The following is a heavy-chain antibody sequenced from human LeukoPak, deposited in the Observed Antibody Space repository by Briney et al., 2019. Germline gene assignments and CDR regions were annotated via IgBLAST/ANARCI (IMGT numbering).Heavy chain of an antibody. Sequence: GGSLRLSCAASGFTFSSYGMHWVRQAPGKGLEWVAVISYDGSNKYYADSVKGRFTISRDNSKNTLYLQMNSLRAEDTAVYYYARDLEVNPGLWASDYGMDVWGQGTTVTVSS. CDR1: GFTFSSYG. J-gene: IGHJ6*02. CDR3: ARDLEVNPGLWASDYGMDV. CDR2: ISYDGSNK. V-gene: IGHV3-30*19. D-gene: IGHD5-18*01.